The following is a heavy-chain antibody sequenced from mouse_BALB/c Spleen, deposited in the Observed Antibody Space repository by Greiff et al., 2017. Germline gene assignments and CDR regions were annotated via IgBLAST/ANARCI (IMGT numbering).Heavy chain of an antibody. Sequence: EVQLQQSGAELVRSGASVKLSCTASGFNIKDYYMHWVKQRPEQGLEWIGWIDPENGDTEYAPKFQGKATMTADTSSNTAYLQLSSLTSEDTAVYYCKRGDTYAMDYWGQGTSVTVSS. CDR3: KRGDTYAMDY. V-gene: IGHV14-4*02. J-gene: IGHJ4*01. CDR2: IDPENGDT. CDR1: GFNIKDYY.